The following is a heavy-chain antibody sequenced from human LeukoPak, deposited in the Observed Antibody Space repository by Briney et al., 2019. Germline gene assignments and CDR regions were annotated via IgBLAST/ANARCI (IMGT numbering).Heavy chain of an antibody. D-gene: IGHD4-17*01. CDR2: ISASGDSA. CDR1: GLMFDNYV. J-gene: IGHJ4*02. Sequence: GGSLRLSCAASGLMFDNYVMSWVRQAPGKGLEWVSSISASGDSAYYADAVHGRFTVSRDNAKYSLYLQMNSLRAEDTAVYYCVRGSYGAYDYWGQGSLVTVSS. CDR3: VRGSYGAYDY. V-gene: IGHV3-23*01.